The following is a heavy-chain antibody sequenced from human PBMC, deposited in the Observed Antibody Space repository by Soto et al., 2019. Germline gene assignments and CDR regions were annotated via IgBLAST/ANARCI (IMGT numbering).Heavy chain of an antibody. V-gene: IGHV3-30*18. J-gene: IGHJ4*02. D-gene: IGHD3-10*01. CDR3: AKDRVRRIIYYFDY. CDR1: GFSFSTFG. Sequence: GGSLRLSCAASGFSFSTFGMHWVRQAPGKGLEWVAVISYDGSDEYYADSVKGRFTISRDNSKNTLYLQMNSLTTEDTAVYYCAKDRVRRIIYYFDYWGQGTLGTVSS. CDR2: ISYDGSDE.